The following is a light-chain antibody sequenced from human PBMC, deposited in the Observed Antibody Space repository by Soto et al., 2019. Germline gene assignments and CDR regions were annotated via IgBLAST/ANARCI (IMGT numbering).Light chain of an antibody. CDR2: GAS. V-gene: IGKV3-15*01. CDR3: QQYNNWPRT. CDR1: QSVSDN. Sequence: EIVMTQSPATLSVSPGERATLSCRASQSVSDNLAWYQQKRGQAPRLLIYGASTRATGIPARFSGGGSGTDFTLTITSLQSEDFAFYYCQQYNNWPRTFGGGTKVENK. J-gene: IGKJ4*01.